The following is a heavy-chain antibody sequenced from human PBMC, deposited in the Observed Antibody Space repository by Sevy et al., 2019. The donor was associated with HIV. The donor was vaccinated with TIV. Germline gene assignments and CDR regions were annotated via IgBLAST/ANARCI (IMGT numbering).Heavy chain of an antibody. D-gene: IGHD6-13*01. Sequence: GGSLRLSCAASGFTFSSYGMHWVRQAPGKGLEWVAGILYDGSNKNYADSVKGRFIISRDNSKNTLYLQMNSLRPEDTAVYYCARGFAALPGYYYGMDVWGQGTTVTVSS. CDR3: ARGFAALPGYYYGMDV. V-gene: IGHV3-30*03. J-gene: IGHJ6*02. CDR2: ILYDGSNK. CDR1: GFTFSSYG.